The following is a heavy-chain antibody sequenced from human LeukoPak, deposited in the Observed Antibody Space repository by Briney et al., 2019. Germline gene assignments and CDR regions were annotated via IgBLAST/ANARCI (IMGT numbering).Heavy chain of an antibody. J-gene: IGHJ4*02. CDR2: TYYRSKWYN. V-gene: IGHV6-1*01. D-gene: IGHD6-19*01. CDR1: GDSVSTNSAT. Sequence: SQTLPLTCAISGDSVSTNSATWNWIRQSPSRGLEWLGRTYYRSKWYNDYAVSVKSRITINPDTSKNQFSLQLNSVTPEDTAVYYCARDLQISVAGTGDRFDYWGQGTLVTVSS. CDR3: ARDLQISVAGTGDRFDY.